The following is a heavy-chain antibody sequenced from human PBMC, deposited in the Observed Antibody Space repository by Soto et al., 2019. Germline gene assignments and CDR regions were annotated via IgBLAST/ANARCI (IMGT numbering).Heavy chain of an antibody. CDR1: GFTFSSYD. D-gene: IGHD6-13*01. CDR2: IGTAGDP. V-gene: IGHV3-13*05. J-gene: IGHJ4*02. Sequence: GGSLRLSCAASGFTFSSYDMYWVRQATGKGLEWVSAIGTAGDPYYPGSVKGRFTISRENAKNSLYLQMNSLRAGDTAVYYCARRSSSSWYFDYWGQGTLVTVSS. CDR3: ARRSSSSWYFDY.